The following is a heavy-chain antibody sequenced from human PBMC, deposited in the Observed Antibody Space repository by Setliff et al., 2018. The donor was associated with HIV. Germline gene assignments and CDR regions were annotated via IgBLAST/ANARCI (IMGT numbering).Heavy chain of an antibody. CDR3: ARHSFPFGGKGVDY. D-gene: IGHD2-15*01. J-gene: IGHJ4*02. CDR2: IYHSGST. CDR1: GYSINSGYY. Sequence: SETLSLTCAVSGYSINSGYYWGWIRQPPGKGLECIGTIYHSGSTYYNPSLKSRVTISVDMSKNQFSLRLSSVTAADTAVYYCARHSFPFGGKGVDYWGQGTLVTVSS. V-gene: IGHV4-38-2*01.